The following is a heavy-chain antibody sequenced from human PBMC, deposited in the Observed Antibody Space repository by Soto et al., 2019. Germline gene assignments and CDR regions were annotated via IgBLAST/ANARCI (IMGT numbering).Heavy chain of an antibody. CDR1: GFSLRTSGVG. CDR2: IYWNDDK. Sequence: QITLKESGPTLVKPTQTLTLTCIFSGFSLRTSGVGVGWIRQPPGKALEWLGFIYWNDDKRYSPSLKSRLTITKDTSKNQVVLTMTNMDPVDTATYYCAKSGGSGWYGWFDPWGQGTLVTVSS. V-gene: IGHV2-5*01. J-gene: IGHJ5*02. D-gene: IGHD6-19*01. CDR3: AKSGGSGWYGWFDP.